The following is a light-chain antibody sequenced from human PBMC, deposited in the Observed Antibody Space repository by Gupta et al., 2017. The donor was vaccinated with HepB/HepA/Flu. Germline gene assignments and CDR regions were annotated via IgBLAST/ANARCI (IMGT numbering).Light chain of an antibody. CDR3: QQYNNWPRT. CDR2: AAS. CDR1: QSVSNN. J-gene: IGKJ2*01. Sequence: VITPSPATLSVSPGEGVTLSCRASQSVSNNLAWYQQKPGQAPRLLISAASTRATGIPATFSGSGSGTEFTLTISSLQSEDFAVYYCQQYNNWPRTFGQGTKLEIK. V-gene: IGKV3D-15*01.